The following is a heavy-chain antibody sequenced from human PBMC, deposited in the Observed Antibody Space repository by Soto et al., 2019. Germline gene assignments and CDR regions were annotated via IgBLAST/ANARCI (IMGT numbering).Heavy chain of an antibody. J-gene: IGHJ4*02. V-gene: IGHV4-61*01. D-gene: IGHD2-2*02. CDR3: ARYTEGFDS. CDR2: IYYSGST. CDR1: GGSVSRGSYY. Sequence: QVQLQESGPGLVKPSETLSLTCTVSGGSVSRGSYYWNWIRQPPGKGLEWIGYIYYSGSTNYNPSLKSRVTMSVDTSTNQFSLKLSSVTAADTAVYDCARYTEGFDSWRQGTLFTVST.